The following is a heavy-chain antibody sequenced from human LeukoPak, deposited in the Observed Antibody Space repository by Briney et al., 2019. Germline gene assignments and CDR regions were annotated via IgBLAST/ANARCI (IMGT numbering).Heavy chain of an antibody. J-gene: IGHJ4*02. D-gene: IGHD2/OR15-2a*01. Sequence: GGSLRLSCAASGFTFSSYAMSWIRQAPGKGLEWVSAISGSGGSTYYADSVKGRFTISTDNSKNTLYLQMNSLRAEDTAVYYCANLISPDGDYWGPGTLVTASS. CDR2: ISGSGGST. V-gene: IGHV3-23*01. CDR3: ANLISPDGDY. CDR1: GFTFSSYA.